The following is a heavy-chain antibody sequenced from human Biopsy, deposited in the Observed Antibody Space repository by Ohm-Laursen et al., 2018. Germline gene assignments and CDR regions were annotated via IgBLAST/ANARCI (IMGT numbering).Heavy chain of an antibody. CDR1: GYALKDLA. V-gene: IGHV1-24*01. CDR2: FDPEDGET. J-gene: IGHJ4*02. CDR3: ATGRYCNDAHCHFDY. Sequence: SSVKVSCKVSGYALKDLAIHWVRQAPVRGLEWMGGFDPEDGETVFAPKFQGRVSVSADTSVDTAYMELSRLSLNDTAVYYCATGRYCNDAHCHFDYWGQGTLVTVSS. D-gene: IGHD2/OR15-2a*01.